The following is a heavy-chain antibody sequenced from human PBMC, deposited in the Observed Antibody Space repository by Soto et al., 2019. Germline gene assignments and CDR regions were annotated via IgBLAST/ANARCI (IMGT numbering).Heavy chain of an antibody. J-gene: IGHJ5*02. CDR3: ARSAIPRGGWFRP. CDR1: DDSLSTYY. D-gene: IGHD2-15*01. Sequence: LSLTCNVSDDSLSTYYWSWIRQPAGKGLEWIGRIYASGSTNYNPSLKGRVSMSVDTSKKQFPLKMISVPAADTAMYYCARSAIPRGGWFRPWGQGVLVTVSS. CDR2: IYASGST. V-gene: IGHV4-4*07.